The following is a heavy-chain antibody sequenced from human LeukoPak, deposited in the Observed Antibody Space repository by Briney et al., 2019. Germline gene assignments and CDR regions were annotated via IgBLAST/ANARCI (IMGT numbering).Heavy chain of an antibody. CDR3: AREQATWNMDV. J-gene: IGHJ6*03. Sequence: PGGSLRPSCAASGFTFSSYNMNWVRQAPGKGLEWVSSITSSSSYIYYADSVKGRFTISRDNAKNSLYLQMNSLRAEDTAVYYCAREQATWNMDVWGKGTTVTVSS. CDR2: ITSSSSYI. D-gene: IGHD5-24*01. CDR1: GFTFSSYN. V-gene: IGHV3-21*01.